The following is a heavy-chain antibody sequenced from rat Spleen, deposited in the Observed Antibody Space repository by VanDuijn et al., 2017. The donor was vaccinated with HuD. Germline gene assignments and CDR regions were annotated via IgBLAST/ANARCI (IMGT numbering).Heavy chain of an antibody. V-gene: IGHV5-7*01. Sequence: EVQLVESGGGLVQPGRSLKLSCAASGFTFSDYNMAWVRQAPKKGLEWVATISYDGSSTYYRDSVKGRFTISRDNAKSTLYLQMDSLRSEETATYYCARHNSGYFDYWGQGVMVTVSS. CDR1: GFTFSDYN. D-gene: IGHD4-3*01. J-gene: IGHJ2*01. CDR2: ISYDGSST. CDR3: ARHNSGYFDY.